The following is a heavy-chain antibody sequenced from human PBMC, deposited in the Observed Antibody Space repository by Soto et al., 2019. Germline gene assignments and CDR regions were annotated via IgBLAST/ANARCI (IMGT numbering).Heavy chain of an antibody. D-gene: IGHD2-21*01. CDR3: VRVDYCEASCWRPVDC. CDR1: GFTFSDHH. Sequence: EVQLVESGGGLVQSGGSLRLSCAASGFTFSDHHIDWVRQAPGKGLEWIGRGRNKATSYTSEYAACVKGSFTISRDDLKLLMHLQMTGLKAEDKSVNDCVRVDYCEASCWRPVDCWGEGTVVIVTS. V-gene: IGHV3-72*01. CDR2: GRNKATSYTS. J-gene: IGHJ4*02.